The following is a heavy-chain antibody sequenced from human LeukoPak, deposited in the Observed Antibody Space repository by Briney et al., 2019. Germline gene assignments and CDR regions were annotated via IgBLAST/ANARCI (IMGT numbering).Heavy chain of an antibody. J-gene: IGHJ4*02. CDR1: GGTFSSYA. D-gene: IGHD1-26*01. CDR3: ARMKWELPLDY. CDR2: IIPIFGTA. Sequence: ASVKVSCKASGGTFSSYAISWVRQAPGQGLEWMGRIIPIFGTANYAQKFQGRVTITTDESTSTAYMELSSLRSEDTAVYYCARMKWELPLDYWGQGTLVTVSS. V-gene: IGHV1-69*05.